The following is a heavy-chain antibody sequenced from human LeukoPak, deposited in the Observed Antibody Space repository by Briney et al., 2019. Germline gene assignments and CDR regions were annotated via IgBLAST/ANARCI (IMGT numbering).Heavy chain of an antibody. CDR1: GFTFSDYY. D-gene: IGHD3-22*01. V-gene: IGHV3-11*04. CDR2: ISSSGSTI. J-gene: IGHJ4*02. CDR3: ARDYYYDSSGYYLH. Sequence: GGSLRLSCAASGFTFSDYYMSWIRQAPGKGQEWVSYISSSGSTIYYADSVKGRFTISRDNARNSLYLQMNSLRAEDTAVYYCARDYYYDSSGYYLHWGQGTLVTVSS.